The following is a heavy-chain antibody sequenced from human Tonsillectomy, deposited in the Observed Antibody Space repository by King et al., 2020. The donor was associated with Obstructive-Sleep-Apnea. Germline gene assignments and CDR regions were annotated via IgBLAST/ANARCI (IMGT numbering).Heavy chain of an antibody. J-gene: IGHJ4*02. Sequence: VQLVESGGGLLQPGGSLKLSCAASGFTFSGSAMHWVRQASGKGLEWVGRIRSKANSYATAYAASVKGRFTISRDDSKNTAYLQMNSLKTEDTAVYYCTGTYYYDSSGHYWGQGTLVTVSS. CDR3: TGTYYYDSSGHY. CDR2: IRSKANSYAT. CDR1: GFTFSGSA. V-gene: IGHV3-73*01. D-gene: IGHD3-22*01.